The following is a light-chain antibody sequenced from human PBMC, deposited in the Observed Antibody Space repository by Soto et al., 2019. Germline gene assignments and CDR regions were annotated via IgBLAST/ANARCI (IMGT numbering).Light chain of an antibody. J-gene: IGKJ4*01. CDR2: GAS. V-gene: IGKV3-15*01. Sequence: EKVMTQSPAALSVSPGERATLSCRASQSVNSNLAWYQQKPGQAPRLLLYGASTRATGIPARFSGSASVTEFTLTISSLQSEDSAVYYCQQYNDWPLTFGGGTKVEIK. CDR3: QQYNDWPLT. CDR1: QSVNSN.